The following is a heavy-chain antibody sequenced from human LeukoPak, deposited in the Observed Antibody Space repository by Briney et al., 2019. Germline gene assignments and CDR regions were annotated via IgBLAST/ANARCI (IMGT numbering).Heavy chain of an antibody. CDR3: AKDRSIWFGELLEDAFDI. J-gene: IGHJ3*02. CDR2: ISGSGGST. V-gene: IGHV3-23*01. CDR1: GFSFSSSA. D-gene: IGHD3-10*01. Sequence: GGSLRLSRAASGFSFSSSAMSWVRQAPGKGLEWVSAISGSGGSTYYADSVKGRFTISRDNSKNTLYLQMNSLRAEDTAVYYCAKDRSIWFGELLEDAFDIWGQGTMVTVSS.